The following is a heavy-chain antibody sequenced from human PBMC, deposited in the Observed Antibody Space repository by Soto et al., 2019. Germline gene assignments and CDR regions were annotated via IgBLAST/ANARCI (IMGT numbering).Heavy chain of an antibody. D-gene: IGHD4-17*01. CDR2: IYYSGST. CDR1: GGSISSYY. CDR3: ARDSVTRPFDY. V-gene: IGHV4-59*01. Sequence: SETLSLTCTVSGGSISSYYWSWIRQPPGKGLEWIGYIYYSGSTNYNPSLKSRVTISVDTSKNQFSLKLSSVTAADTAVYYCARDSVTRPFDYWGRGTLVTVSS. J-gene: IGHJ4*02.